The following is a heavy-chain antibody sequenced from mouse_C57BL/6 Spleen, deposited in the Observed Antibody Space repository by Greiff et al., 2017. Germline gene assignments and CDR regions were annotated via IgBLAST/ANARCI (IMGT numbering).Heavy chain of an antibody. CDR1: GYTFTDYE. CDR2: IDPETGGT. V-gene: IGHV1-15*01. Sequence: VQLQQSGAELVRPGASVTLSCKASGYTFTDYEMHWVKQTPVHGLEWIGAIDPETGGTAYNQKFKGKAILTADKSSSTAYMELRSLTSEDSAVYYCTRRGYGSSHYYYAMDYWGQGTSVTVSS. D-gene: IGHD1-1*01. J-gene: IGHJ4*01. CDR3: TRRGYGSSHYYYAMDY.